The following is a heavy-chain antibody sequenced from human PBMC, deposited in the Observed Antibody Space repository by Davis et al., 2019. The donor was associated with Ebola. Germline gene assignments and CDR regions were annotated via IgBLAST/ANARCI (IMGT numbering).Heavy chain of an antibody. CDR2: ITGGDGST. V-gene: IGHV3-23*01. D-gene: IGHD3-16*01. J-gene: IGHJ4*02. CDR1: GFTFSSYV. CDR3: IGSWR. Sequence: GESLNISCAASGFTFSSYVMSWARQAPGKGLEWVSGITGGDGSTYYTDSVRGRFTISRDDSKNTLYLQMNSLRAEDTAVYYCIGSWRWGRGTLVTVSS.